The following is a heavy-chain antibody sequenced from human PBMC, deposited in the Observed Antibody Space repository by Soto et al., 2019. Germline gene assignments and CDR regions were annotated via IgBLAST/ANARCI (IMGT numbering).Heavy chain of an antibody. CDR2: IIPILGIA. D-gene: IGHD2-2*01. CDR1: GGTFSSYT. Sequence: ASVKVSCKASGGTFSSYTISWVRQAPGQGLEWMGRIIPILGIANYAQKFQGRVTITADKSTSTAYMELSSLRSEDTAVYYCASPSSGDIVVVPAASDPRYYMDVWGKGTTVTVSS. V-gene: IGHV1-69*02. CDR3: ASPSSGDIVVVPAASDPRYYMDV. J-gene: IGHJ6*03.